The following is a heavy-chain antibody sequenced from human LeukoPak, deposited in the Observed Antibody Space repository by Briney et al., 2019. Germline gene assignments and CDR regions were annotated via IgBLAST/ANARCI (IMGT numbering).Heavy chain of an antibody. CDR2: IYTSGST. CDR3: ASLAVAGRKAFDI. CDR1: GGSISSGSYY. V-gene: IGHV4-61*02. D-gene: IGHD6-19*01. J-gene: IGHJ3*02. Sequence: PSETLSLTCTVSGGSISSGSYYWSWIRQPAGKGLEWIGRIYTSGSTNYSPSLKSRVTISVDTSKNQFSLKLSSVTAADTAVYYCASLAVAGRKAFDIWGQGTMVTVSS.